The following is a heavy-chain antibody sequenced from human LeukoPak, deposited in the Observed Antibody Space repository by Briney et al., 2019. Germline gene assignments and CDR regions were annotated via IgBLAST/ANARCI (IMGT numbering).Heavy chain of an antibody. D-gene: IGHD1-20*01. J-gene: IGHJ3*02. CDR2: ISPNSGGT. Sequence: ASVKVSCKASGYTFTGYYMHWVRQAPGQGLEWMGRISPNSGGTNYAQKFQGRVTMTRDTSISTAYMELSRLRSDDTAVYYCARGPFVYNWNDGDAFDIWGQGTMVTVSS. V-gene: IGHV1-2*06. CDR1: GYTFTGYY. CDR3: ARGPFVYNWNDGDAFDI.